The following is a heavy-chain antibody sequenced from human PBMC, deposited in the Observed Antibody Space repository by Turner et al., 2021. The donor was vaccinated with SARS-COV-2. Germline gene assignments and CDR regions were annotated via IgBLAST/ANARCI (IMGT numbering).Heavy chain of an antibody. CDR1: GGSFSGYY. D-gene: IGHD2-15*01. CDR2: INHGEST. Sequence: QVQLQQWGAGLFKPSGTLSLTCAVYGGSFSGYYWSWIRQPPGKGLEWIGEINHGESTNYNPSLKSRVTISVDTSKNHFSLKLSSVTAADTAVYFCARHGGWRFDPWGQGTLVTVSS. CDR3: ARHGGWRFDP. V-gene: IGHV4-34*01. J-gene: IGHJ5*02.